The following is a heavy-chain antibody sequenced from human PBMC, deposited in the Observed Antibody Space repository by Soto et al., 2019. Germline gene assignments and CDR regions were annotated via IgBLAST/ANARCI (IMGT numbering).Heavy chain of an antibody. D-gene: IGHD2-2*01. V-gene: IGHV1-2*04. CDR2: INPNSGGT. CDR1: GYTFTGYY. J-gene: IGHJ4*02. Sequence: QVPLVQSGAEVKKPGASVKVSCKASGYTFTGYYMHWVRQAPGQGLEWMGWINPNSGGTNYAQKFQGWVTMPRDTSISTAYMELSRLRSDDTAGYYCARDQSSDIVVVPAANTDFAYWGQGTRVTVSS. CDR3: ARDQSSDIVVVPAANTDFAY.